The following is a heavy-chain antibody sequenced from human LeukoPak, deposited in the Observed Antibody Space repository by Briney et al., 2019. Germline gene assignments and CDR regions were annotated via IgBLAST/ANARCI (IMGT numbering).Heavy chain of an antibody. CDR1: GFTFSSYA. V-gene: IGHV3-23*01. Sequence: PGGSLRLSCAASGFTFSSYAMSWVRQAPGKGLEWVSAISGSGGSTYYADSVKGRFTISRDNSKNTLYLQMNSLRAEDTAVYYCAKGYSGYPSGGFYFDYWGQGTLVTVFS. J-gene: IGHJ4*02. CDR3: AKGYSGYPSGGFYFDY. D-gene: IGHD5-12*01. CDR2: ISGSGGST.